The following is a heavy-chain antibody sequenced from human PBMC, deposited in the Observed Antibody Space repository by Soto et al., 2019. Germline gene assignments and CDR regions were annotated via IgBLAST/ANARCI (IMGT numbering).Heavy chain of an antibody. J-gene: IGHJ4*02. CDR3: ARARITDLYYFAY. D-gene: IGHD1-20*01. CDR2: IKQDGSEK. CDR1: GFTFSSYW. V-gene: IGHV3-7*01. Sequence: HPGGSPRLSCAASGFTFSSYWMSWVRQAPGKGLEWVANIKQDGSEKYYVDSVKGRFTISRDNAKNSLYLQMNSLRAEGMAVYYCARARITDLYYFAYWGQGTLVTVSS.